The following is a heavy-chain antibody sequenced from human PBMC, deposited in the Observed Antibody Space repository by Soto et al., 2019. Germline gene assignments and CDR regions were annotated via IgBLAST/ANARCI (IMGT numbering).Heavy chain of an antibody. D-gene: IGHD2-21*02. CDR1: AAPFSRYY. J-gene: IGHJ2*01. CDR2: INHSGLQ. V-gene: IGHV4-34*02. Sequence: QVQLQQLGAGLLKPSETLALICEVHAAPFSRYYWSCLRHTPGRGLEWIGEINHSGLQSTNPSLRSRITLAVAPSKQQFSLKVSSMTAADTGIYFCARNPHLGCVGDCYSYFDVWGRGTPVTVSS. CDR3: ARNPHLGCVGDCYSYFDV.